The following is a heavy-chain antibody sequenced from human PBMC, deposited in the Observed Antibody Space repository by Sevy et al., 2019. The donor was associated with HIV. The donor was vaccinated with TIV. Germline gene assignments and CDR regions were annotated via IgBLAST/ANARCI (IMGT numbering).Heavy chain of an antibody. CDR2: ISAGGYST. D-gene: IGHD3-22*01. Sequence: GGSLRLSCAASGIAFSTYAMLWVRQAPGKGLEWVSSISAGGYSTHYADSVKGRFTLSRDNSRNTLDLQMNSLRADDTAVYYCAKDFSDVYYYDSSATVDYWGQGTLVTVSS. V-gene: IGHV3-23*01. CDR1: GIAFSTYA. J-gene: IGHJ4*02. CDR3: AKDFSDVYYYDSSATVDY.